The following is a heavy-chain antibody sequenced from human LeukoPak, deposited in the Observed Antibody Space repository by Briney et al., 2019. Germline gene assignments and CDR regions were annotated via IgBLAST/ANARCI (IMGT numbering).Heavy chain of an antibody. D-gene: IGHD4-4*01. CDR1: GFTFSSYA. J-gene: IGHJ6*02. CDR2: IRQDGREK. Sequence: PGGSLRLSCVASGFTFSSYAMSWVRQAPGKGLEWVANIRQDGREKSYADSVKGRFTISRDNAKNSLYLQMNSLRAEDTAVYYCARDRTVTTNDYYYGMDVWGQGTTVTVSS. CDR3: ARDRTVTTNDYYYGMDV. V-gene: IGHV3-7*01.